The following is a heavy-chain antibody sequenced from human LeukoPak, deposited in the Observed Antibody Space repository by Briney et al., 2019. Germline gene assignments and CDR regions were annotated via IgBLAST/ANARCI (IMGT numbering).Heavy chain of an antibody. CDR1: GLTLSSLE. J-gene: IGHJ5*02. V-gene: IGHV3-48*03. Sequence: TGGSLRLSCAASGLTLSSLELNWVRQAPGKGVEWVSYISSSDNTRYYADSVKGRFTISRDNTKNSLYLQMTSLRAEDTAVYYCARGALSAGWFDPWGQGTLVTVSS. CDR2: ISSSDNTR. CDR3: ARGALSAGWFDP.